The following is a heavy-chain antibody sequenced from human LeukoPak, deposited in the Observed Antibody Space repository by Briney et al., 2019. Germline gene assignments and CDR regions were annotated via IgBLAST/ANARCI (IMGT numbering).Heavy chain of an antibody. J-gene: IGHJ4*02. V-gene: IGHV4-59*08. CDR1: GGSISSYY. Sequence: SETLSLTCTVSGGSISSYYWSWIRQPPGKGLEWIGYIYYSGSTNYNPSLKSRVTISVDTSKNQFSLKLSSVTAADTAVYYCASLVRDFDWSTYYFGYWGQGTLVTVSS. D-gene: IGHD3-9*01. CDR3: ASLVRDFDWSTYYFGY. CDR2: IYYSGST.